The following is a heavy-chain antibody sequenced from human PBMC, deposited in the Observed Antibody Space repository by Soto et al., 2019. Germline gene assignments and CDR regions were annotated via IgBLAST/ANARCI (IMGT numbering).Heavy chain of an antibody. CDR3: NANTYYYDSSGYRDY. J-gene: IGHJ4*02. V-gene: IGHV4-34*01. CDR1: GGSFSGYY. D-gene: IGHD3-22*01. CDR2: INHSGST. Sequence: PWETLSLTCAVYGGSFSGYYWSWIRQPPGKGLEWIGEINHSGSTNYNPSLKSRVTISVDTSKNQFSLKLSSVTAADTAVYYCNANTYYYDSSGYRDYWGQGTLVT.